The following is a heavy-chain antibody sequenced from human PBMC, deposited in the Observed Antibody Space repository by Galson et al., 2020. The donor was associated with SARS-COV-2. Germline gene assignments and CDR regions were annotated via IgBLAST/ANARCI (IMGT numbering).Heavy chain of an antibody. V-gene: IGHV1-8*01. CDR1: GYTFTTYD. CDR2: MNPNSGNT. CDR3: SRARAYGDSQNYYYGLDV. Sequence: ASVKVSCKASGYTFTTYDINWVRQAAGQGLEWMGWMNPNSGNTGLAQKFQGRVTMTRNTSISTAYMELSSLRSEDTAVYYCSRARAYGDSQNYYYGLDVWGQGTTVTVSS. J-gene: IGHJ6*02. D-gene: IGHD4-17*01.